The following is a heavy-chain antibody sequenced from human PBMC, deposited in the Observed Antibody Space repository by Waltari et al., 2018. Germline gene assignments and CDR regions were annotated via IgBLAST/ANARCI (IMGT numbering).Heavy chain of an antibody. CDR2: IYYSGST. V-gene: IGHV4-31*03. CDR3: ARGNYDFWSGYYKWFDP. D-gene: IGHD3-3*01. J-gene: IGHJ5*02. Sequence: QVQLQESGPGLVKSSQTLSLTCPVSGWSLRRGACHSSWLRQQPGKGLEWSGYIYYSGSTYYNPSLKSRVTISVDTSKNQFSLKLSSVTAADTAVYYCARGNYDFWSGYYKWFDPWGQGTLVTVSS. CDR1: GWSLRRGACH.